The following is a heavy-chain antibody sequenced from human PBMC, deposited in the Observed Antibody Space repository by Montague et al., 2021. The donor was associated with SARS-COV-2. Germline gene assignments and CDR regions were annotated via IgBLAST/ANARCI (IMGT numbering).Heavy chain of an antibody. D-gene: IGHD3-3*01. J-gene: IGHJ6*02. CDR1: GFTFGSYA. CDR2: ISYDGSNK. V-gene: IGHV3-30*04. Sequence: SLRLSCAASGFTFGSYAMHWVRQAPGKGLEWVAVISYDGSNKYYADSVKGRFTISRDNSKNTLYLQMNSLRAEDTAVYYCARGIMEYYDFWSGYYPGYYYYYGMDVWGQGTTVTVSS. CDR3: ARGIMEYYDFWSGYYPGYYYYYGMDV.